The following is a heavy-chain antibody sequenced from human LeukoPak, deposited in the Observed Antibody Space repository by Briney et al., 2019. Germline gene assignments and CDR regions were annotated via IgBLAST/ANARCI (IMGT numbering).Heavy chain of an antibody. Sequence: GGSLRLSCAASGFTFSSYGMHWVRQAPGKGLQWVAVMWYDGSNKYYANSVKGRFTISRDNSKNTLYLQMNSPRAEDTAVYYCANGDYYDSSGYYPFDYWGQGILVTVSS. CDR1: GFTFSSYG. D-gene: IGHD3-22*01. CDR3: ANGDYYDSSGYYPFDY. CDR2: MWYDGSNK. J-gene: IGHJ4*02. V-gene: IGHV3-33*06.